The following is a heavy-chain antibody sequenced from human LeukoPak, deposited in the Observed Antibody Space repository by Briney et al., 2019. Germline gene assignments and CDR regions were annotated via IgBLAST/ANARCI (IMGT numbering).Heavy chain of an antibody. D-gene: IGHD2-2*02. Sequence: PGGSLRLSCAASGFTFSSYTMSWVRQAPGKGLEWVSTISGTGSSTYYADSAKDRFTISRDNSKDTLFLQLNSLTAADTAMYFCAKASVAIPQYCNSWGQGTLVTVSS. J-gene: IGHJ5*02. CDR2: ISGTGSST. CDR1: GFTFSSYT. CDR3: AKASVAIPQYCNS. V-gene: IGHV3-23*01.